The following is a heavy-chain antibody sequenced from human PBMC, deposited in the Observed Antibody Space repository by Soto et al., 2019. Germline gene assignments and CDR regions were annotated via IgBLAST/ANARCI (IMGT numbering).Heavy chain of an antibody. J-gene: IGHJ4*02. V-gene: IGHV1-2*02. D-gene: IGHD5-18*01. Sequence: QVPLVQSGAEVKKPGASVKVSCKASGYTFTGYYMHWVRQAPGQGLEGMGWISPASGDTTYAQKFQGRVTMTRDTSISTAYMELIRLTSDDTAVYSCARGEYRYGQYCFDSWGQGTLVTVSS. CDR3: ARGEYRYGQYCFDS. CDR2: ISPASGDT. CDR1: GYTFTGYY.